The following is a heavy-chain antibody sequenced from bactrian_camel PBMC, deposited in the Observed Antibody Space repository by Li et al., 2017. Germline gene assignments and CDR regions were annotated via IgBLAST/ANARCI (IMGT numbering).Heavy chain of an antibody. CDR3: AAAWDKDINYLDDPDEYNY. CDR1: GYIDTPHC. V-gene: IGHV3S53*01. J-gene: IGHJ4*01. D-gene: IGHD1*01. CDR2: IDRDGGT. Sequence: HVQLVESGGGSVQAGGSLRLSCEASGYIDTPHCLGWFRQIPGKKREGVALIDRDGGTRVADSVQGRFTISLDNAKDTVSLQMNSLEPEDSAMFYCAAAWDKDINYLDDPDEYNYWGQGTQVTVS.